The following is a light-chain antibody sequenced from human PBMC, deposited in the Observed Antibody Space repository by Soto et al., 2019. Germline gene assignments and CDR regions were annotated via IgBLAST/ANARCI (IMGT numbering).Light chain of an antibody. V-gene: IGKV1-12*01. CDR3: QQTHSFPLT. J-gene: IGKJ4*01. CDR2: SAS. Sequence: DIQMTQSPSSVSASVGDRVTITCRASQDISSWLAWYQQIPGKAPKLLINSASSLQRGVPSTFIGSRSGTDFTLTIRSLQTEDFATYYFQQTHSFPLTFGGGTKVEIK. CDR1: QDISSW.